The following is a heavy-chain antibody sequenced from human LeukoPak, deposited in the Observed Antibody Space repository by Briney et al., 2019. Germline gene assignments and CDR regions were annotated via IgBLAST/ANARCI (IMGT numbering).Heavy chain of an antibody. D-gene: IGHD3-22*01. V-gene: IGHV3-23*01. CDR2: ISGSGIST. CDR1: GFTVSSNY. CDR3: AKSWNYYDSSGDDALDI. J-gene: IGHJ3*02. Sequence: PGGSLRLSCAASGFTVSSNYMSWVRQAPGKGLEWVSGISGSGISTYYADSVKGRFTISRDNSKNTLYLQMNSLRVEDTAVYYCAKSWNYYDSSGDDALDIWGQGTMVTVSS.